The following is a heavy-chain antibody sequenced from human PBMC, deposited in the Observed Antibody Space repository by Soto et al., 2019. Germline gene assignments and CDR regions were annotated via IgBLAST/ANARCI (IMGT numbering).Heavy chain of an antibody. D-gene: IGHD2-2*01. J-gene: IGHJ6*02. CDR3: ARDRDIVVVPAAIGYYYYSMDV. V-gene: IGHV1-18*04. Sequence: ASVKVSCKASGYTFTSYGISWVRQAPGQGLEWLGWISPYNGNTNYAQKLQGRVTMTTDTSTSTAYMELRSLRSDDTAVYYCARDRDIVVVPAAIGYYYYSMDVWGQGTTVTVSS. CDR1: GYTFTSYG. CDR2: ISPYNGNT.